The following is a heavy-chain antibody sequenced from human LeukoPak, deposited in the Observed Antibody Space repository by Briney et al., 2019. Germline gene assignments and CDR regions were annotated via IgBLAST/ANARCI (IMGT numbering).Heavy chain of an antibody. V-gene: IGHV1-69*13. CDR3: ARDRRWELLRASAFDI. D-gene: IGHD1-26*01. CDR1: GGTFSSYA. J-gene: IGHJ3*02. Sequence: SVKVSCKASGGTFSSYAISWVRQAPGQGLEWVGGIIPIFGTANYAQKFQGRVTITADESTSTAYMELSSLRSEDTAVYYCARDRRWELLRASAFDIWGQGTMVTVSS. CDR2: IIPIFGTA.